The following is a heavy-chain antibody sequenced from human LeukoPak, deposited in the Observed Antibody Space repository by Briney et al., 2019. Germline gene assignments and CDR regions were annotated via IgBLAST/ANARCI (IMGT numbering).Heavy chain of an antibody. CDR2: INQDGSEK. CDR1: GFTFSSYW. V-gene: IGHV3-7*03. D-gene: IGHD6-13*01. CDR3: AKDRQDSIAAAGTLDY. Sequence: GGSLRLSCAASGFTFSSYWMSWVRQAPGKGLEWVANINQDGSEKYYVDSVKGRFTISRDNAKNSLYLQMNSLRAEDTALYYCAKDRQDSIAAAGTLDYWGQGTLVTVSS. J-gene: IGHJ4*02.